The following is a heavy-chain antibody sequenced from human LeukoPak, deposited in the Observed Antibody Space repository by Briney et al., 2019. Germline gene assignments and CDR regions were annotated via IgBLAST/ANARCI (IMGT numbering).Heavy chain of an antibody. V-gene: IGHV1-2*02. CDR1: GYTFTGYY. CDR2: INPNSGGT. D-gene: IGHD2-2*01. Sequence: ASVKVSCKASGYTFTGYYMHWVRQAPEQGLEWMGWINPNSGGTNYAQKFQGRVTMTRDTSISTAYMEVSRLRSDDTAVYYCARDPAIVVVPAAGDYWGQGTLVTVSS. CDR3: ARDPAIVVVPAAGDY. J-gene: IGHJ4*02.